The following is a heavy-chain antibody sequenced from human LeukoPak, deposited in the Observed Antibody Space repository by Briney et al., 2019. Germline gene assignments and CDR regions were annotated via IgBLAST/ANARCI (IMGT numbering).Heavy chain of an antibody. CDR2: INPNSGGT. J-gene: IGHJ4*02. Sequence: ASVKVSCKASGYTFTGYYIHWVRQAPGQGLEWMGRINPNSGGTNYAQIFQGSVTMTRDTSISTAYMELSRLRSDDTAVYYCARGYCSSTSCGPDYWGQGTLVTVSS. CDR1: GYTFTGYY. D-gene: IGHD2-2*01. CDR3: ARGYCSSTSCGPDY. V-gene: IGHV1-2*06.